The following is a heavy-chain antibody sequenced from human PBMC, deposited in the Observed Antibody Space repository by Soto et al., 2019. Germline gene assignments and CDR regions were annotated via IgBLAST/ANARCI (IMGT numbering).Heavy chain of an antibody. CDR1: GGSFRSGGYS. V-gene: IGHV4-30-2*01. D-gene: IGHD3-10*01. CDR2: IYASGST. J-gene: IGHJ4*02. Sequence: SETLSLTCAVSGGSFRSGGYSWTWIRQPPGKGLEWIGYIYASGSTYFNPSLESRVTISVDGSKNQFSLHLSSVTAADTAVYYCARGMVRGVLDYWGQGTLVTVPQ. CDR3: ARGMVRGVLDY.